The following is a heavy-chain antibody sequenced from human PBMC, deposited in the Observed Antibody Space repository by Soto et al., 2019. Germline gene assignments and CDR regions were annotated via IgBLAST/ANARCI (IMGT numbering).Heavy chain of an antibody. J-gene: IGHJ4*02. CDR3: ARSVEGHSDS. Sequence: EVQLVESGGGLVQPGGSLRLSCAASGFRFSIYSMNWVRQAPGKGLEWSAYITGDTNRIKYADSVKGRFTISRDNAKNSVYLQMNSLRDEDTAVYYCARSVEGHSDSWGQGTVVTVSS. D-gene: IGHD6-19*01. V-gene: IGHV3-48*02. CDR1: GFRFSIYS. CDR2: ITGDTNRI.